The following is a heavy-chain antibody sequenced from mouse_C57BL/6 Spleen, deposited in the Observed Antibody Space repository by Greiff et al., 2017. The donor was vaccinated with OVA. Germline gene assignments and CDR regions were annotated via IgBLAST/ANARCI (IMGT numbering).Heavy chain of an antibody. CDR1: GYSITSGYY. V-gene: IGHV3-6*01. Sequence: VQLKESGPGLVKPSQSLSLTCSVTGYSITSGYYWNWIRQFPGNKLEWMGYISYDGSNNYNPSLKNRISITRDTSKNQFFLKLNSVTTEDTATYYCARKGDYGSYFDYWGQGTTLTVSS. CDR2: ISYDGSN. CDR3: ARKGDYGSYFDY. D-gene: IGHD1-1*01. J-gene: IGHJ2*01.